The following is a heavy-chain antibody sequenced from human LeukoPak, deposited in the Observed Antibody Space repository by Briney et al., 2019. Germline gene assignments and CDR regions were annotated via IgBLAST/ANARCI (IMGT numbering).Heavy chain of an antibody. CDR3: AKDIHERGYPEY. Sequence: GGSLRLSCAPSGFNFDDYAMHWVRQVPGKGLEWVSLISGDGGKTFYADSVKGRFTISRDNRKNSLYLQMNSLRTEDNALHYCAKDIHERGYPEYWGEGALVTVSS. D-gene: IGHD1-1*01. J-gene: IGHJ4*02. CDR2: ISGDGGKT. CDR1: GFNFDDYA. V-gene: IGHV3-43*02.